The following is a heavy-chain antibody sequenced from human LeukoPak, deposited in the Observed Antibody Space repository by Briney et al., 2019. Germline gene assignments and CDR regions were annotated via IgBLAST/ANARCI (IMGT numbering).Heavy chain of an antibody. J-gene: IGHJ3*02. Sequence: ASVKVSFKASGYTFTIYGISWVRQAPGQGLEWMGWISAYNGNTNYAQKLQGRVTITTDTSTSAAYMELRSLRSDDTAVYYCAVYRRYSGYDWYDSGDAFDIWGQGTMVTVSS. D-gene: IGHD5-12*01. CDR3: AVYRRYSGYDWYDSGDAFDI. CDR2: ISAYNGNT. CDR1: GYTFTIYG. V-gene: IGHV1-18*04.